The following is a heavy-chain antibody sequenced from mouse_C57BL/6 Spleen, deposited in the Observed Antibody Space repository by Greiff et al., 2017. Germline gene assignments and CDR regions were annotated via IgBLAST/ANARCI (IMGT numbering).Heavy chain of an antibody. CDR2: ISYDGSN. V-gene: IGHV3-6*01. CDR1: GYSITSGYY. D-gene: IGHD2-1*01. Sequence: VQLKESGPGLVKPSQSLSLTCSVTGYSITSGYYWNWIRQFPGNKLEWMGYISYDGSNNYNPSLKNRISITRDTSKNQFFLKLNSVTTEDTATYYCARDEVYGNYVYFDYWGQGTTLTVSS. J-gene: IGHJ2*01. CDR3: ARDEVYGNYVYFDY.